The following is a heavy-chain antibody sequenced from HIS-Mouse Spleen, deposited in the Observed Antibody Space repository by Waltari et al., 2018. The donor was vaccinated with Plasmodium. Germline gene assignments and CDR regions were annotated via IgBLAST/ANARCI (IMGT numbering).Heavy chain of an antibody. V-gene: IGHV4-34*01. CDR3: ARVTSSGVYWYFDL. CDR2: INHSGST. CDR1: GGSFSGYY. J-gene: IGHJ2*01. Sequence: QVQLQQWGAGLLKPSETLSLTCAVYGGSFSGYYWSWIRQPPGKGLEWIGEINHSGSTNCTPSLKSRVTISVDTSKNQFSLKLGSVTAADTAVYYCARVTSSGVYWYFDLWGRGTLVTVSS. D-gene: IGHD3-3*01.